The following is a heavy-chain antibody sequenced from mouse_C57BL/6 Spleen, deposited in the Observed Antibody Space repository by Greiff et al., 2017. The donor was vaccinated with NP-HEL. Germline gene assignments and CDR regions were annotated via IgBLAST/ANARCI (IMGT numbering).Heavy chain of an antibody. CDR2: IHPNSGST. CDR3: ARYDYDGYSLYAMDD. D-gene: IGHD2-3*01. J-gene: IGHJ4*01. Sequence: VQLQQPGAELVKPGASVKLSCKASGYTFTSYWMHWVKQRPGQGLEWIGMIHPNSGSTNYNEKFKSKATLTVDKSSSTAYMQLSSLTSEDSAVYYCARYDYDGYSLYAMDDWGQGTSVTVSS. CDR1: GYTFTSYW. V-gene: IGHV1-64*01.